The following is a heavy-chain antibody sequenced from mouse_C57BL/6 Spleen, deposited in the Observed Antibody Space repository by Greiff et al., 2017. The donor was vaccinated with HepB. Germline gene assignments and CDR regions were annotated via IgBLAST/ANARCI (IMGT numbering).Heavy chain of an antibody. CDR1: GYSFTSYY. D-gene: IGHD1-1*01. V-gene: IGHV1-66*01. CDR2: IYPGSGNT. CDR3: ARGPSVYYGSSPYYFDY. Sequence: QVQLQQSGPELVKPGASVKISCKASGYSFTSYYIHWVKQRPGQGLEWIGWIYPGSGNTKYNEKFKGKATLTADTSSSTAYMQLSSLTSEDSAVYYCARGPSVYYGSSPYYFDYWGQGTTLTVSS. J-gene: IGHJ2*01.